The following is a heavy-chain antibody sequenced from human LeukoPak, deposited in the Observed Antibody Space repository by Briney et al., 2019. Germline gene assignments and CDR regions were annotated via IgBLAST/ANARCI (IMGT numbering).Heavy chain of an antibody. D-gene: IGHD5-18*01. V-gene: IGHV1-2*06. CDR3: ARVLDSYGRDL. CDR1: GCTFTGYY. CDR2: INPNSGGT. J-gene: IGHJ2*01. Sequence: ASVKVSCKASGCTFTGYYMHWVRQAPGQGLEWMGRINPNSGGTNYAQKFQGRVTMTRDTSISTAYMELSRLRSDDTAVYYCARVLDSYGRDLWGRGTLVTVSS.